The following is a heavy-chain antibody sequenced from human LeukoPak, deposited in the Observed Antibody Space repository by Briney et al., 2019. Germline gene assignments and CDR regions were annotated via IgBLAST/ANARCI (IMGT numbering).Heavy chain of an antibody. Sequence: GGSLRLSCAASGFTFSSYGMHWVRQAPGKGLEWVAVIWYDGSNKYYADSAKGRFTISRDNSKNTLYLQMNSLRAEDTAVYYCAGDVGTTVDPFDYWGQGTLVTVSS. D-gene: IGHD4-11*01. CDR3: AGDVGTTVDPFDY. J-gene: IGHJ4*02. V-gene: IGHV3-33*01. CDR1: GFTFSSYG. CDR2: IWYDGSNK.